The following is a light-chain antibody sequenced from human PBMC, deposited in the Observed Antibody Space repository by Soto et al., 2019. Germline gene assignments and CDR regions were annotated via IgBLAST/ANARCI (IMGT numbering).Light chain of an antibody. J-gene: IGKJ5*01. Sequence: EFVLTQAPGTLSLSPGERPTLSCRASQSVSSSYLAWYQQKPGQAPRXXIYGASSRATGIPDRFSGSGSGTDFTITISRLQPEDFAVYYGQQYGSSPITFGQGTRLEIK. V-gene: IGKV3-20*01. CDR2: GAS. CDR3: QQYGSSPIT. CDR1: QSVSSSY.